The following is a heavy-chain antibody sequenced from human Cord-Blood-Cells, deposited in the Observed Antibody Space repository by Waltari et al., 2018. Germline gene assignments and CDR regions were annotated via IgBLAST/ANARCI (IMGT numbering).Heavy chain of an antibody. CDR1: GFTFSSYE. D-gene: IGHD5-12*01. V-gene: IGHV3-48*03. CDR3: ARAIVATTGFDY. CDR2: ISSSGSTI. J-gene: IGHJ4*02. Sequence: EVQLVESGGGLVQPGGSLRLSCAASGFTFSSYEMNWVRQAPGKGLGWVSYISSSGSTIYYADSVKGRFTISRDNAKNSLYLQMNSLRAEDTAVYYCARAIVATTGFDYWGQGTLVTVSS.